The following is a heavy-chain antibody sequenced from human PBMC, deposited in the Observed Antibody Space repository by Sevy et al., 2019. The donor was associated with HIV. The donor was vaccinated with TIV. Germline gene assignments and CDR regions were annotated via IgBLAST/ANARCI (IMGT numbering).Heavy chain of an antibody. V-gene: IGHV3-23*01. CDR1: GFTFSSYA. J-gene: IGHJ4*02. CDR3: AKGSYGGGWPNGGRDY. D-gene: IGHD3-16*01. CDR2: ISVSGGIT. Sequence: GGSLRLSCAASGFTFSSYAMSWVRQAPGKGLEWVSAISVSGGITYYADSVKGRFTNSRDNSKNTLYLQMNSLRAEDTALYYCAKGSYGGGWPNGGRDYWGQGTLVTVSS.